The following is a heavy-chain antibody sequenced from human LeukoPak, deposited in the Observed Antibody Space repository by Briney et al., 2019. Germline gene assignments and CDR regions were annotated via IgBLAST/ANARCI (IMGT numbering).Heavy chain of an antibody. D-gene: IGHD4-17*01. J-gene: IGHJ5*02. CDR1: GFTFSSYG. V-gene: IGHV3-23*01. Sequence: QPGGTLRLSCAASGFTFSSYGMNWVRQAPGKGLEWVSNIRGSGGSTYYADSVKGRFTISRDNAKNTLYLQMNSLRVEDTAVYYCARARGLGYGDDVRWFDPWGQGTLVTVSS. CDR2: IRGSGGST. CDR3: ARARGLGYGDDVRWFDP.